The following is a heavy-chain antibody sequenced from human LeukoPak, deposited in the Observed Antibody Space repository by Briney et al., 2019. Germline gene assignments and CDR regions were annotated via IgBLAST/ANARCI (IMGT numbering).Heavy chain of an antibody. V-gene: IGHV1-69*01. CDR2: IIPIFGTA. CDR3: ARDTSGYGGYFDY. J-gene: IGHJ4*02. CDR1: GGTFSSYA. D-gene: IGHD5-12*01. Sequence: GASAKVSCKASGGTFSSYAISWVRQAPGQGLEWMGGIIPIFGTANYAQKFQGRVTITADESTSTAYMELSSLRSEDTAVYYCARDTSGYGGYFDYWGQGTLVTVSS.